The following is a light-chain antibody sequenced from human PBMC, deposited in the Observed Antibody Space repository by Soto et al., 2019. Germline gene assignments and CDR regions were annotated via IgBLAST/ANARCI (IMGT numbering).Light chain of an antibody. CDR1: RSNNGSNY. V-gene: IGLV1-47*01. CDR3: AACDDSLSGPV. CDR2: RNN. J-gene: IGLJ3*02. Sequence: QSVLTQPPSASGTPGQRVTSSCSGSRSNNGSNYVYWYQQLPGTAPKLLISRNNQQASGVPDRFSGSKSGTSASLAMSGLPSEDEPDYYCAACDDSLSGPVFGGGTKLTVL.